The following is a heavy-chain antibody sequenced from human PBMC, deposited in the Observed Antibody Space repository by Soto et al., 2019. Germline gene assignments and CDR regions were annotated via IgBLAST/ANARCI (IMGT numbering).Heavy chain of an antibody. Sequence: QLQLQESGPGLVRPSETLSLTCAVSGDYIGSSAYFWGWTRQPPGKGLEWIASIGPGGNSNYNPALKSRVTISSAAATNHFSLTVTSVTAADTAIYYCARHLGPTGVMDWGKGLLVTVSS. CDR3: ARHLGPTGVMD. V-gene: IGHV4-39*01. J-gene: IGHJ4*02. D-gene: IGHD3-16*01. CDR1: GDYIGSSAYF. CDR2: IGPGGNS.